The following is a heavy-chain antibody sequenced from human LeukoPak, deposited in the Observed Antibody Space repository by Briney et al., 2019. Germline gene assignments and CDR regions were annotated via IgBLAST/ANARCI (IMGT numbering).Heavy chain of an antibody. CDR3: ARHKGPSGSGSYSPLFDY. Sequence: SETLSLTCTVSGGSISSYYWSWIRQPPGKGLEWIGCIYYSGSTNYNPSLKSRVTISVDTSKNQSSLKLSSVTAADTAVYYCARHKGPSGSGSYSPLFDYWGQGTLVTVSS. CDR1: GGSISSYY. J-gene: IGHJ4*02. CDR2: IYYSGST. V-gene: IGHV4-59*08. D-gene: IGHD3-10*01.